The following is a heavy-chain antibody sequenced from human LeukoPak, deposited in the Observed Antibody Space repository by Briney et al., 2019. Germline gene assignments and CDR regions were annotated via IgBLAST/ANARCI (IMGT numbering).Heavy chain of an antibody. J-gene: IGHJ5*02. V-gene: IGHV3-74*01. CDR1: GFTFSSYW. D-gene: IGHD3-9*01. CDR3: AREGIGRYFDWLHNWFDP. CDR2: SNSDGSST. Sequence: PGGSLRLSCAASGFTFSSYWMHWVRQAPGKGLVWVSRSNSDGSSTGYADYVKGRFTISRDNAKNTLYLQMNSLRAEDTAVYYCAREGIGRYFDWLHNWFDPWGQGTLVTVSS.